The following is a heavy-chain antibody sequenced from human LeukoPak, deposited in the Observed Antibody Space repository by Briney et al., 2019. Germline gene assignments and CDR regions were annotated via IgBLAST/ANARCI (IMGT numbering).Heavy chain of an antibody. D-gene: IGHD2-2*01. Sequence: SVKVSCKASRGTFSSYAISWVRQAPGQGLEWMGGIIPIFGTANYAQKFQGRVTITADESTSTAYMELSSLRSEDTAVYYCARGPAAINGDWFDPWGQGTLVTVSS. CDR3: ARGPAAINGDWFDP. CDR2: IIPIFGTA. J-gene: IGHJ5*02. CDR1: RGTFSSYA. V-gene: IGHV1-69*13.